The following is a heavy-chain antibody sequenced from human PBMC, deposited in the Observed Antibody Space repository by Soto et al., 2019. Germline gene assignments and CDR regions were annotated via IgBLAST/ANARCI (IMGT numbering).Heavy chain of an antibody. V-gene: IGHV4-31*03. CDR2: IYYSGST. CDR3: ARGGGIAARHEMPLDY. CDR1: GGSISSGGYY. Sequence: QVQLQESGPGLVKPSQTLSLTCTVSGGSISSGGYYWSWIRQHPGKGLEWIGYIYYSGSTYYNPSLKSRVTISVDTSKNQFSLKLSSVTAADTAVYYCARGGGIAARHEMPLDYWGQGTLVTVSS. D-gene: IGHD6-6*01. J-gene: IGHJ4*02.